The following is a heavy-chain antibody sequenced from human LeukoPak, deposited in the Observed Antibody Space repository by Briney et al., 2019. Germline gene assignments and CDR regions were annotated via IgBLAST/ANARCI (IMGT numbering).Heavy chain of an antibody. V-gene: IGHV4-4*08. D-gene: IGHD3-3*01. CDR1: GGSISSYY. CDR2: IYTSGST. J-gene: IGHJ3*02. Sequence: SETLSLTCTVSGGSISSYYWSWIRQPPGKGLEWIGRIYTSGSTNYNPSLKSRVTISVDTSKNQFSLKLSSVTAADTAVYYCARVKRRGRITIFGVDSSYAFDIWGQGTMVTVSS. CDR3: ARVKRRGRITIFGVDSSYAFDI.